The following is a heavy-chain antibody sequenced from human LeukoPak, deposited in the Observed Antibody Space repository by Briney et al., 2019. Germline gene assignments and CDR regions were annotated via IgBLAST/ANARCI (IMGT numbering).Heavy chain of an antibody. V-gene: IGHV4-30-4*08. CDR1: GGSISSGDYY. CDR2: IHYSGST. Sequence: SQTLSLTCTVSGGSISSGDYYWSWVRQPPGKGLEWIGYIHYSGSTYYNPSLKSRVTISVDTSKIHFSLKLSSVTAADTALYYCASSRRYYYDSSGYYAFDIWGQGTMVTVSS. D-gene: IGHD3-22*01. CDR3: ASSRRYYYDSSGYYAFDI. J-gene: IGHJ3*02.